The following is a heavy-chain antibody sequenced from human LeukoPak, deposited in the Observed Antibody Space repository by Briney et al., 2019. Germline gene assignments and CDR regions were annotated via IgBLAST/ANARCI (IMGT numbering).Heavy chain of an antibody. V-gene: IGHV5-51*01. CDR2: IYPGDSDT. CDR1: GYSFTSYW. CDR3: ARPAGTYYYDSSGYYYQFEYYLDY. J-gene: IGHJ4*02. D-gene: IGHD3-22*01. Sequence: GESLKISCKGSGYSFTSYWIGWVRQMPGKGLEWVGIIYPGDSDTRYSPSFQGQVTISADKSISTAYLQWSSLKASDTAMYYCARPAGTYYYDSSGYYYQFEYYLDYWGQGTLVTVSS.